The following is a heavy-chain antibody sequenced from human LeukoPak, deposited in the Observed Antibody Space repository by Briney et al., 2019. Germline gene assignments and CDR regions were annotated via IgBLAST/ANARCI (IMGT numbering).Heavy chain of an antibody. D-gene: IGHD2-2*01. CDR1: GFTFSSYS. J-gene: IGHJ4*02. CDR2: ISSSSSYI. CDR3: ARDSGYCSSTSCSGGY. Sequence: GGSLRLSCAASGFTFSSYSMNWVRQAPGKGLEWVSSISSSSSYIYYADSVKGRFTISRDNAKNSLYLQMNSLRAEDTAVYYCARDSGYCSSTSCSGGYWGQGTLVTVSS. V-gene: IGHV3-21*01.